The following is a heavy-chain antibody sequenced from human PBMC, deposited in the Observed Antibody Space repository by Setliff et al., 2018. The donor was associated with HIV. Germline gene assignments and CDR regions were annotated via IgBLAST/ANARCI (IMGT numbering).Heavy chain of an antibody. D-gene: IGHD5-18*01. CDR1: GVSISNYY. CDR2: IYTSGNT. J-gene: IGHJ5*02. Sequence: SETLSLTCTVSGVSISNYYWSWIRQPAGKGLEWIGRIYTSGNTNYNPSLKSRVTMSVDTSKKQFSLKLTSVTAADTAVYFCARGKIIYSYFDTWGQGILVTVSS. CDR3: ARGKIIYSYFDT. V-gene: IGHV4-4*07.